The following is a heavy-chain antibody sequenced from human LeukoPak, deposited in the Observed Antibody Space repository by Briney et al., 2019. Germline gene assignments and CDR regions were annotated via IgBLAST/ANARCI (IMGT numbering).Heavy chain of an antibody. CDR1: EFTFSSYS. V-gene: IGHV3-48*02. D-gene: IGHD2-2*01. CDR2: ITASGTAM. CDR3: AKDRGALYCSSTSCYASDY. J-gene: IGHJ4*02. Sequence: PGGSLRLSCAASEFTFSSYSMNWVRQAPGKGLEWVSHITASGTAMFYADSVKGRFTISRDNAKNSLYLQMNSLRDEDTAVYYCAKDRGALYCSSTSCYASDYWGQGTLVTVSS.